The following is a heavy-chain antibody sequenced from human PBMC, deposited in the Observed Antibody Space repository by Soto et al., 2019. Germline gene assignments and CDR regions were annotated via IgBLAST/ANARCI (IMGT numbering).Heavy chain of an antibody. Sequence: QVQLVQSGAEVKRPGSSVKVSSESSGDTFNSYVISWVRQAPGQGLEWMGGIIPIIGVTHYAQKFQGRVTISALSSTGTAYMELTNLGFEDTALYYCARESLGAKGADHWGQGTLVTGSS. V-gene: IGHV1-69*17. D-gene: IGHD3-16*01. CDR1: GDTFNSYV. CDR2: IIPIIGVT. CDR3: ARESLGAKGADH. J-gene: IGHJ4*02.